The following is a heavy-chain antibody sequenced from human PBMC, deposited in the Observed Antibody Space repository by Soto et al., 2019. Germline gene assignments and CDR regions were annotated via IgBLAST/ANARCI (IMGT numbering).Heavy chain of an antibody. J-gene: IGHJ4*02. D-gene: IGHD3-16*02. CDR2: IYYSGST. CDR1: GGSISSSSYY. V-gene: IGHV4-39*01. CDR3: ARRSSITFGGVIDPYFDD. Sequence: SETLSLTCTVSGGSISSSSYYWGWIRQPPGKGLEWIGSIYYSGSTYYNPSLKSRVTISVDTSKNQFSLKLSSVTAADTAVYYCARRSSITFGGVIDPYFDDWGQGTLVTVSS.